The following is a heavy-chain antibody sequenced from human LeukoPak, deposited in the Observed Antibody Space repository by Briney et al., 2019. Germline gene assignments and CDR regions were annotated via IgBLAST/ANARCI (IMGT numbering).Heavy chain of an antibody. CDR1: GFTFSSYE. CDR2: ISDSGSTT. Sequence: GGSLRLSCAASGFTFSSYEMNWVRQAPGKGLEWVSYISDSGSTTYYADSVKGRFTISRDNAKNTLFLQMNSLRGEDTAMYYCARVQGGGYRTADYWGQGTLVTVSS. D-gene: IGHD6-19*01. CDR3: ARVQGGGYRTADY. J-gene: IGHJ4*02. V-gene: IGHV3-48*03.